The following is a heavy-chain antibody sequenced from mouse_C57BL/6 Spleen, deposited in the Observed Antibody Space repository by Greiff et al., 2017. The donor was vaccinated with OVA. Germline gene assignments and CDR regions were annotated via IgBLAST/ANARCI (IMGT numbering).Heavy chain of an antibody. J-gene: IGHJ4*01. CDR3: ARSGTTVVATRALDY. D-gene: IGHD1-1*01. V-gene: IGHV1-69*01. Sequence: VQLQQPGAELVMPGASVKLSCKASGYTFTSYWMHWVKQRPGQGLEWIGEIDPSDSYTNYNQKFKGKSTLTVDKSSSKAYMQLSSLTSEDSVVYYCARSGTTVVATRALDYWGQGTSVTVSS. CDR1: GYTFTSYW. CDR2: IDPSDSYT.